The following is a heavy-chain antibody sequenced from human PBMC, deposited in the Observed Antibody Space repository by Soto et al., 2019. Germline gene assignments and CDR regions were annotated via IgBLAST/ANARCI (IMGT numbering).Heavy chain of an antibody. V-gene: IGHV4-34*01. Sequence: PSETLSLTCAVFGGSFSGYYWNWIRQPPGKGLEWIGEINHSGSTNYNPSLKSRVTISVDRSKNQFSLKLSSVTAADTAVYYCARVPTPWGQGTLVTVSS. J-gene: IGHJ5*02. CDR2: INHSGST. CDR3: ARVPTP. CDR1: GGSFSGYY.